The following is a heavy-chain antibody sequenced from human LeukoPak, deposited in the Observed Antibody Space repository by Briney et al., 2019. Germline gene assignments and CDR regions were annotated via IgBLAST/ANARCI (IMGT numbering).Heavy chain of an antibody. Sequence: GGSLRLSRAASGFTVSSNYMSWVRQAPGKGLEWVSVTYSGGSTYYADSVKGRFTISRHNSKNTLYLQMNSLRAEDTAVYYCAREGTTGVGMDVWGQGTTVTVSS. V-gene: IGHV3-53*04. J-gene: IGHJ6*02. D-gene: IGHD2-8*01. CDR1: GFTVSSNY. CDR3: AREGTTGVGMDV. CDR2: TYSGGST.